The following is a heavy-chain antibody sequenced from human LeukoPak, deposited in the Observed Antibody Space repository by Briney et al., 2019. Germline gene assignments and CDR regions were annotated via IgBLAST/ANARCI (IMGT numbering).Heavy chain of an antibody. CDR1: GFTFDDYA. CDR3: AKKVQLAPRKSHFDY. CDR2: ISGSGGST. Sequence: GRSLRLSCAASGFTFDDYAMHWVRQAPGKGLEWVSAISGSGGSTYYADSVKGRFTISRVNSKNTLYLQMNSLRAEDTAVYYCAKKVQLAPRKSHFDYWGQGTLVTVSS. J-gene: IGHJ4*02. V-gene: IGHV3-23*01. D-gene: IGHD6-13*01.